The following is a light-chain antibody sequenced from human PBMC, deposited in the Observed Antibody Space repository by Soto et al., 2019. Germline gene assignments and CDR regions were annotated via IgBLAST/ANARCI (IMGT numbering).Light chain of an antibody. Sequence: QSVLTQPPSASGTPGQRVTISCSGSSSNIGDNTVNWYQQLPGTAPKLLIHSNTERPSGVPDRFSGSKSGTSASLAISGLQSEDEADYYCAAWDDSLNGVVFGGGTQLTVL. CDR2: SNT. V-gene: IGLV1-44*01. J-gene: IGLJ2*01. CDR3: AAWDDSLNGVV. CDR1: SSNIGDNT.